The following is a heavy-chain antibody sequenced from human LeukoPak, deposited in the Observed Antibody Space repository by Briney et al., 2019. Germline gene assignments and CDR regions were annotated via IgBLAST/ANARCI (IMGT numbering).Heavy chain of an antibody. D-gene: IGHD6-19*01. Sequence: PSGGSLRLSCAASGLTFSSHWMHWVRQAPGKGLVWVSRITNDGSSTTYADSVKGRFTISRDNAKNTLYLQMNSLRAEDTAVYYCARDRGSGWPYYYYYGMDVWGQGTTVTVSS. CDR1: GLTFSSHW. J-gene: IGHJ6*02. CDR2: ITNDGSST. V-gene: IGHV3-74*01. CDR3: ARDRGSGWPYYYYYGMDV.